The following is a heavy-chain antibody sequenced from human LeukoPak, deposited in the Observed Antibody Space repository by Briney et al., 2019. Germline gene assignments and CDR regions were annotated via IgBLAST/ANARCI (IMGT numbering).Heavy chain of an antibody. CDR1: GYTFTCYY. CDR3: AGMDALGSGSNSGYDLPLGDY. CDR2: INPNSGGT. V-gene: IGHV1-2*02. D-gene: IGHD5-12*01. J-gene: IGHJ4*02. Sequence: GASVKVSCKASGYTFTCYYMHWVRQAPGQGLEWMGWINPNSGGTNYAQKFQGRVTMTRDTSISTAYMELSRLRSDDTAVYYCAGMDALGSGSNSGYDLPLGDYWGQGTLVTVSS.